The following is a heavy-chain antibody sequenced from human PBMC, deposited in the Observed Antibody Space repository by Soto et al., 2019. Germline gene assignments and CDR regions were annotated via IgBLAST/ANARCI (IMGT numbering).Heavy chain of an antibody. V-gene: IGHV3-7*03. D-gene: IGHD3-16*01. J-gene: IGHJ4*02. CDR2: IKPDGSAT. CDR3: FGGNGGPQ. CDR1: DFTFRNYW. Sequence: EVQLAESGGDLVQPGGSLRLSCATSDFTFRNYWMNWVRQAPGKGLEWVANIKPDGSATNYVDSVKGRFTISRDNVRNSVSLQMNSLRVEDTAVYFCFGGNGGPQWGQGTLVTVSS.